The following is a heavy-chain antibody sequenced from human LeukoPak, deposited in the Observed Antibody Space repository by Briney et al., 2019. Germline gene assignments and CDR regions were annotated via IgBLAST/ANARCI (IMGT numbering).Heavy chain of an antibody. CDR3: ASDWQHLVNNAPGIGY. D-gene: IGHD6-13*01. Sequence: ASVKVSCKASGYTFTGYYMHWVRQAPGQGLEWMGRINPNSGGTNYAQKFQGRVTMTRDTSISTAYMELSRLRSDDTAVYYCASDWQHLVNNAPGIGYCGQGTLVTVSS. J-gene: IGHJ4*02. CDR2: INPNSGGT. CDR1: GYTFTGYY. V-gene: IGHV1-2*06.